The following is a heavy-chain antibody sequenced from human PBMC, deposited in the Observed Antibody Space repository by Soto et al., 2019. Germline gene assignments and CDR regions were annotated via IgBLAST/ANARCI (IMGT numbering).Heavy chain of an antibody. Sequence: GGSLSLSCAASGFTFDDYAMHWVRQAPGKGLEWVSGISWNSGSIGYADSVKGRFTISRDNAKNSLYLQMNSLRAEDTALYYCAKKQARYSSGWYVFDYWGQGTLVTVSS. V-gene: IGHV3-9*01. CDR1: GFTFDDYA. CDR3: AKKQARYSSGWYVFDY. CDR2: ISWNSGSI. J-gene: IGHJ4*02. D-gene: IGHD6-19*01.